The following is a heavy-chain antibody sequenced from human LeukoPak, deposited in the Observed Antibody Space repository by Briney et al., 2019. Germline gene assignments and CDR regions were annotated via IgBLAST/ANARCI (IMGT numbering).Heavy chain of an antibody. J-gene: IGHJ6*03. Sequence: PSETLSLTCAVYGGSFSGYYWSWIRQPPGKGLEWIGEINHSGSTNYNPSLKSRVTISVDTSKNQFSLKLSSVTAADTAVYYCARGHRVYSYGSGTASYYYYMDVWGKGTTVTVSS. CDR3: ARGHRVYSYGSGTASYYYYMDV. D-gene: IGHD5-18*01. V-gene: IGHV4-34*01. CDR1: GGSFSGYY. CDR2: INHSGST.